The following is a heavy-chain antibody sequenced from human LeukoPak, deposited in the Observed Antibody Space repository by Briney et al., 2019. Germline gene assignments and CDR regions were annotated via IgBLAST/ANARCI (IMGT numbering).Heavy chain of an antibody. CDR2: ISGSGGST. CDR1: GFTFSSYA. D-gene: IGHD3-22*01. V-gene: IGHV3-23*01. J-gene: IGHJ4*02. Sequence: GGSLRLSCAASGFTFSSYAMSWVRQAPGKGLEWVSAISGSGGSTYYADSVRGRFTISRDNSKNTLYLQMNSLRAEDTAVYYCAKSPYYYDSSGYYYPLYYFDYWGQGTLVTVSS. CDR3: AKSPYYYDSSGYYYPLYYFDY.